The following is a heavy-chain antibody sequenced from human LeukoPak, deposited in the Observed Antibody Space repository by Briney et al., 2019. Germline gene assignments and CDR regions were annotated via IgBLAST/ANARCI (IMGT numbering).Heavy chain of an antibody. D-gene: IGHD6-19*01. CDR1: GGSFSGYY. J-gene: IGHJ4*02. CDR3: ARPGGWYRYYFDY. CDR2: INHSGST. V-gene: IGHV4-34*01. Sequence: PSETLSLTCAVYGGSFSGYYWSWIRQPPGKGLEWIGEINHSGSTNYNPSLKSQVTISVDTSKNQFSLKLSSVTAADTAVYYCARPGGWYRYYFDYWGQGTLVTVSS.